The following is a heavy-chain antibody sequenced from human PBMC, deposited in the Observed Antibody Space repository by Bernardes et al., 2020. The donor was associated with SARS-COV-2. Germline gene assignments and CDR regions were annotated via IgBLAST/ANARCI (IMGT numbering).Heavy chain of an antibody. D-gene: IGHD3-10*01. CDR1: GFTFSRSA. J-gene: IGHJ6*02. CDR2: IVVGSGNI. Sequence: SVKVSCKASGFTFSRSAMQWVRQARGQRLEGIGWIVVGSGNINYAQKFQERVTITRDMSTSTAYMELSSLRSEDTAVYYCAANRQRFGEFYYYYGMDVWGQGTTVTVSS. V-gene: IGHV1-58*02. CDR3: AANRQRFGEFYYYYGMDV.